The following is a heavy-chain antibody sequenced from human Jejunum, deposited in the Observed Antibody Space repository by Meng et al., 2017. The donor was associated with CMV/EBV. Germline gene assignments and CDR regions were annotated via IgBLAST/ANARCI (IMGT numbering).Heavy chain of an antibody. CDR1: GFTFSTYT. J-gene: IGHJ5*02. Sequence: SGFTFSTYTMNWVRQATGKGMEWVSAISGSGGSTYYADSVKGRFTISRDNSKSTLYLQLNSLSAGDTAVYYCAKDENSNYVRWFDPWGQGTLVTVSS. V-gene: IGHV3-23*01. D-gene: IGHD1-7*01. CDR2: ISGSGGST. CDR3: AKDENSNYVRWFDP.